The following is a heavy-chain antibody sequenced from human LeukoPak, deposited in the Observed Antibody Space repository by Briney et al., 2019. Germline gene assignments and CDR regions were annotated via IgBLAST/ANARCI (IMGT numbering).Heavy chain of an antibody. D-gene: IGHD1-26*01. Sequence: PGGSLRLSCAASGFSFGNYFMHWVRHAPGKGLIWVSRINPDGSTIYYADSVKGRFTISRDNVGSSLYLKMNSLSVEDTALYYCTRGLSGTHNAFDLWGQGTLVTVSS. CDR3: TRGLSGTHNAFDL. CDR2: INPDGSTI. J-gene: IGHJ3*01. CDR1: GFSFGNYF. V-gene: IGHV3-74*01.